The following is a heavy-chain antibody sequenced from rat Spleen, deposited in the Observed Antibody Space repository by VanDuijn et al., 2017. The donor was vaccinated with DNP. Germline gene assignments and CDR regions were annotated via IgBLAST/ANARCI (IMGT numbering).Heavy chain of an antibody. D-gene: IGHD1-9*01. CDR1: GSSITSNY. V-gene: IGHV3-1*01. J-gene: IGHJ2*01. CDR3: AGEAYTYCLY. CDR2: ISYSGST. Sequence: EVQLQESGSGLVKPSQSLSLTCSVTGSSITSNYWGWIRKFPGNKMEWIGHISYSGSTSYNPSLKSRISITRDTSKNQFFLQLNSVTTEDTATYYCAGEAYTYCLYWGQGVMVTVSS.